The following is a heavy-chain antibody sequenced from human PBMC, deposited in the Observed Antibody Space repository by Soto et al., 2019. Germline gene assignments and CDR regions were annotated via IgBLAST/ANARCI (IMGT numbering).Heavy chain of an antibody. Sequence: GGSLRLSCAASGFTFSSYAMHWVRQAPGKGLEWVAVISYDGSNKYYADSVKGRFTISRDNSKNTLYLQMNSLRAEDTAVYYCARGAQEYSSGWYGQGYWGQGTLVTVSS. CDR2: ISYDGSNK. CDR1: GFTFSSYA. J-gene: IGHJ4*02. V-gene: IGHV3-30-3*01. D-gene: IGHD6-19*01. CDR3: ARGAQEYSSGWYGQGY.